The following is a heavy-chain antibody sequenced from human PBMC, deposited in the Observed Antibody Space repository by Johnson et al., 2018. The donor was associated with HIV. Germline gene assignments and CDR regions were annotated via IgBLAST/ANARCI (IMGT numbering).Heavy chain of an antibody. J-gene: IGHJ3*02. D-gene: IGHD2-21*01. CDR1: GFTFEDYG. V-gene: IGHV3-20*04. CDR2: SNWNGVSTI. Sequence: VQLVESGGGVVRPGGSLRLSCAASGFTFEDYGMTWVRQAPGKGLEWLSGSNWNGVSTIYYADSVKGRFTISRDNAKNSLYLQMNSLRAEDTAVYYCARDTWGLDAFDIWGKGTMVTVSS. CDR3: ARDTWGLDAFDI.